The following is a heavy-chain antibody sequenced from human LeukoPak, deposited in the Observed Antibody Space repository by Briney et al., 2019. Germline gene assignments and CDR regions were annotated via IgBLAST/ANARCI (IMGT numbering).Heavy chain of an antibody. J-gene: IGHJ4*02. Sequence: SETLSLTCTVSGGSISSGDYYWSWIRQPPGKGLEWIGYIYYSGSTYYNPSLKSRVTISVDTSKNQFSLKLSSVTAADTAVYHCARVPVLPHFDYWGQGTLVTVSS. V-gene: IGHV4-30-4*01. D-gene: IGHD4/OR15-4a*01. CDR3: ARVPVLPHFDY. CDR1: GGSISSGDYY. CDR2: IYYSGST.